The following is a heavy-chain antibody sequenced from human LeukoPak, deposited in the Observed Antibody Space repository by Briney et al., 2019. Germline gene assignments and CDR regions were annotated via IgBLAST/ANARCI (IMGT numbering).Heavy chain of an antibody. J-gene: IGHJ6*02. D-gene: IGHD6-19*01. CDR3: AKGGDGSSVWYGGYYYYGMDV. V-gene: IGHV3-30*18. CDR2: ISYDGSNK. Sequence: GGSLRLSCAASEFTFSKYGIHWVRQAPGKGLEWVAVISYDGSNKYYEDSVRGRFTISRDNSKNTLYLQMNSLRPEDTAVYYCAKGGDGSSVWYGGYYYYGMDVWGQGTTVTVSS. CDR1: EFTFSKYG.